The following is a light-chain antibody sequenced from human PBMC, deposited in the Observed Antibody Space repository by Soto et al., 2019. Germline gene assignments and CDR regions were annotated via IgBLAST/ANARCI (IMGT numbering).Light chain of an antibody. CDR3: MQALQTPPWT. Sequence: DMVMTQSPLSLPVTPGEPASMSCRSSQSLLHSNGYNYLDWYLQKPGQSPQLLIYLGSSRASGVPDRFSGSGSGTDFTLKISRVETEDVGVYYCMQALQTPPWTFGQGTKVDIK. V-gene: IGKV2-28*01. CDR2: LGS. CDR1: QSLLHSNGYNY. J-gene: IGKJ1*01.